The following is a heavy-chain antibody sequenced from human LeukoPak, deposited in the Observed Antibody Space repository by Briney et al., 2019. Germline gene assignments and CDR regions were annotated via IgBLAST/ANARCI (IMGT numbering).Heavy chain of an antibody. CDR3: ARGGVYYYDSSGYWYYFDY. CDR1: GFTFSSYW. Sequence: PGGSLRLSCAASGFTFSSYWMHWVRQAPGKGLVWVSRINSDGSSTSYADSVKGRFTISRDNAKNTLYLQMNSLRAEDTAVYYCARGGVYYYDSSGYWYYFDYWGQGTLVTVSS. V-gene: IGHV3-74*01. D-gene: IGHD3-22*01. CDR2: INSDGSST. J-gene: IGHJ4*02.